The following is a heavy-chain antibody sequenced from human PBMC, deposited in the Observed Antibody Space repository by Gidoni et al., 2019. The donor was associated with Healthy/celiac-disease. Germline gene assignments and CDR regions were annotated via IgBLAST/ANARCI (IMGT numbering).Heavy chain of an antibody. CDR3: AKETRITMIVVVITNFDY. CDR2: ISGSGGST. V-gene: IGHV3-23*01. D-gene: IGHD3-22*01. CDR1: GFPLAALA. J-gene: IGHJ4*02. Sequence: EVQLLASGGGLVQPGGSLASACAAPGFPLAALACGWVRQAPGKGLEWVSAISGSGGSTYYADSVKGRFTISRDNSKNTLYLQMNSLRAEDTAVYYCAKETRITMIVVVITNFDYWGQGTLVTVSS.